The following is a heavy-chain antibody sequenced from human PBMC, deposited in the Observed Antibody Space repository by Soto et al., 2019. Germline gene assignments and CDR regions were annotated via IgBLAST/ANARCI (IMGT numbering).Heavy chain of an antibody. Sequence: QVQVVQSGVEVRRPGSSVKVSCKASGDTFKNCVISWVRQAPGQGLEWMGGIIPLFGTTDFAQRFQGRLTITTDESTTTAYMELSMLRSEDTATYYSAAELGFGKLSVVWGQGTTVIVSS. CDR3: AAELGFGKLSVV. CDR1: GDTFKNCV. CDR2: IIPLFGTT. D-gene: IGHD3-10*01. V-gene: IGHV1-69*01. J-gene: IGHJ6*02.